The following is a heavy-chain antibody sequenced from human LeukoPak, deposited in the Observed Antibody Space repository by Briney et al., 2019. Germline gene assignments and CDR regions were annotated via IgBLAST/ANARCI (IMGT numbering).Heavy chain of an antibody. D-gene: IGHD1-26*01. J-gene: IGHJ4*02. CDR2: ISYDGSNK. V-gene: IGHV3-30-3*01. CDR3: AKFSGSYSGIFDY. CDR1: GFTFSSYA. Sequence: PGGSLRLSCAASGFTFSSYAMHWVRQAPGKGLEWVAVISYDGSNKYYADSVKGRFTISRDNSKNTLYLQMNSLRAEDTAVYYCAKFSGSYSGIFDYWGQGTLVTVSS.